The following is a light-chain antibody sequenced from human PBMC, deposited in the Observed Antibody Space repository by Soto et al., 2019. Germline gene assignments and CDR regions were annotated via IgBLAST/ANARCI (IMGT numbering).Light chain of an antibody. V-gene: IGLV1-47*01. CDR3: AAWDDSLRVVV. J-gene: IGLJ2*01. CDR2: RND. CDR1: SSNIGINY. Sequence: QSVLTQPPSASGTPGQRVTISCSGSSSNIGINYVYWYQQLPGTAPKLLIYRNDQRPSGVPDRFSGSKSGTSASLAISGLRSEDEADYYCAAWDDSLRVVVFGGGTKLTAL.